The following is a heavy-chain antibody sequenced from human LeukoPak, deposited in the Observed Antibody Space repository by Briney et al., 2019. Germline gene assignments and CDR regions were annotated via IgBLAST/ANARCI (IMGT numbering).Heavy chain of an antibody. D-gene: IGHD3-16*01. CDR2: IYTSGST. J-gene: IGHJ5*02. CDR1: GYSISDYY. CDR3: ARGWGSLGGNWFDP. V-gene: IGHV4-4*08. Sequence: SETLSLTCTVSGYSISDYYWGWIRQPPGKGLEWIGSIYTSGSTNYNPSLKSRVTISVDTSKNQFSLKLSSVTAADTAVYYCARGWGSLGGNWFDPWGQGTLVTVSS.